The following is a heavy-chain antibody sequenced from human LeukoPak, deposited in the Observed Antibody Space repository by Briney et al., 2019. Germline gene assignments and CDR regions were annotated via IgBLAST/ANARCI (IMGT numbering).Heavy chain of an antibody. Sequence: GASVRVSCKPSGYTFSDYYIHWVSPAAEQGRERLGWIFPNNGGTIYAQSSQGRVTMTSRTSIRTANMELSWLTSDDTAVYYCARSIVATTRLAEIHGMDVWGQGTTVTVSS. D-gene: IGHD5-12*01. CDR3: ARSIVATTRLAEIHGMDV. CDR1: GYTFSDYY. J-gene: IGHJ6*02. CDR2: IFPNNGGT. V-gene: IGHV1-2*02.